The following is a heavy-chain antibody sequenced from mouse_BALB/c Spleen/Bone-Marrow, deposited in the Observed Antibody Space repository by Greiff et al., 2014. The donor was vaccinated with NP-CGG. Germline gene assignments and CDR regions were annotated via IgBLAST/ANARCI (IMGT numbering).Heavy chain of an antibody. CDR2: IYPGDGDT. V-gene: IGHV1-80*01. CDR1: GYAFSSYW. D-gene: IGHD1-1*01. Sequence: LVESGAELVRPGSSVKISCKASGYAFSSYWMNWVKQRPGQGLEWIGQIYPGDGDTNYNGKFKGKATLAADKSSSTAHMQLSSLTSEDSAVYFCARDYYGSRYYFDYWGQGTTLTVSS. J-gene: IGHJ2*01. CDR3: ARDYYGSRYYFDY.